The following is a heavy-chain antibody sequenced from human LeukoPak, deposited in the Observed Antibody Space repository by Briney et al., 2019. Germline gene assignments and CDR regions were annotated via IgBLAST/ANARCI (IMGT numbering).Heavy chain of an antibody. Sequence: ASVKVSCKASGYTFTSYDINWVRQATGQGLEWMGWMNPNSGNTGYAQKFQGRVTMTRNTSISTAYVELSSLRSEDTAVYYCARGLLAAAGYYYYYMDVWGKGTTVTVSS. CDR1: GYTFTSYD. J-gene: IGHJ6*03. V-gene: IGHV1-8*01. CDR3: ARGLLAAAGYYYYYMDV. CDR2: MNPNSGNT. D-gene: IGHD6-13*01.